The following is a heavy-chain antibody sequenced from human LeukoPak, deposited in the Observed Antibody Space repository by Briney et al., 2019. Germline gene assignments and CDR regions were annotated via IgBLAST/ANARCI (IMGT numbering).Heavy chain of an antibody. CDR2: TNEDGSEK. Sequence: PGGSLRLSCAASGFTLSDYWMTWVRQAPGRGLEWVANTNEDGSEKYYVDSVKGRFTISRDNAKKSLYLQMNGLRAEDTAVYYCAREGIFHTYYDFWSGSSSYYYGMDVWGQGTTVTVSS. CDR1: GFTLSDYW. CDR3: AREGIFHTYYDFWSGSSSYYYGMDV. V-gene: IGHV3-7*01. J-gene: IGHJ6*02. D-gene: IGHD3-3*01.